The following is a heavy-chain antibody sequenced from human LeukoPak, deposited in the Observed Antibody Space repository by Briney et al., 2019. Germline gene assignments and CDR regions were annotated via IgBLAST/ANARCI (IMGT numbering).Heavy chain of an antibody. D-gene: IGHD2-2*01. Sequence: GGSLRLSCAASGFTFSLYAMNWVRQAPGKGLEWVSYINDESSDIHYAGSVRGRFTISRDDARQTLYLQLSSLRVEDTAVYYCARDTFQPGLIGSWGQGTLVTVSS. CDR2: INDESSDI. CDR3: ARDTFQPGLIGS. J-gene: IGHJ4*02. CDR1: GFTFSLYA. V-gene: IGHV3-21*05.